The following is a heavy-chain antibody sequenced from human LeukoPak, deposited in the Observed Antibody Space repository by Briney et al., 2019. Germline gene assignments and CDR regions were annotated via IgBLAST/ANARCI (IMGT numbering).Heavy chain of an antibody. CDR2: ISGSGGST. CDR1: GFTFSSYA. Sequence: GGSLRLSCAASGFTFSSYAMSWVRQAPGKGLEWVSAISGSGGSTYYADSVKGRFTISRDNSKNTLYLQMNSLRAEDTAVYYCTRRAPSGSYLGDAFDIWGQGTMVTVSS. J-gene: IGHJ3*02. D-gene: IGHD1-26*01. V-gene: IGHV3-23*01. CDR3: TRRAPSGSYLGDAFDI.